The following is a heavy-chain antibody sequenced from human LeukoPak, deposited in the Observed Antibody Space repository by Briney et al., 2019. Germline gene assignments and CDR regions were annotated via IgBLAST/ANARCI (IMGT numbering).Heavy chain of an antibody. D-gene: IGHD4-23*01. CDR1: GGSISSSSYY. V-gene: IGHV4-39*07. CDR2: IYYSGST. Sequence: SETLSLTCTVSGGSISSSSYYWGWIRQPPGKGPEWIGSIYYSGSTYYNPSLKSRVTISVDTSKNQFSLKLSSVTAADTAVYYCARVRDGGIDYWGQGTLVTVSS. CDR3: ARVRDGGIDY. J-gene: IGHJ4*02.